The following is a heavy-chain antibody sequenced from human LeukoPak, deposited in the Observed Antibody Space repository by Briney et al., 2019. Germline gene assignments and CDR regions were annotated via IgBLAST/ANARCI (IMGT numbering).Heavy chain of an antibody. CDR1: GFTFSSYG. D-gene: IGHD2-2*01. V-gene: IGHV3-64D*06. J-gene: IGHJ5*02. Sequence: GGSLRLSCAASGFTFSSYGMHWVRQAPGKGLEYVSAISSNGGSTYYADSVKGRFTISRDNSKNTLYLQMSSLRAEDTAVYYCVKGRYCSSTSCYVENWFDPWGQGTLVTVSS. CDR3: VKGRYCSSTSCYVENWFDP. CDR2: ISSNGGST.